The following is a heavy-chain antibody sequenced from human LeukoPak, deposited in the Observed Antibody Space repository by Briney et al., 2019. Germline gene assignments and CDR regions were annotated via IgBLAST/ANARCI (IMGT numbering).Heavy chain of an antibody. D-gene: IGHD4-17*01. CDR3: AKVLLLRYYFDY. Sequence: GGSLRLSCAASGFTFSSYSMNWVRQAPGKGLEWVSYISSSSSTIYYADSVKGRFTISRDNSKNTLYLQMNSLRAEDTAVYYCAKVLLLRYYFDYWGQGTLVTVSS. J-gene: IGHJ4*02. CDR2: ISSSSSTI. CDR1: GFTFSSYS. V-gene: IGHV3-48*01.